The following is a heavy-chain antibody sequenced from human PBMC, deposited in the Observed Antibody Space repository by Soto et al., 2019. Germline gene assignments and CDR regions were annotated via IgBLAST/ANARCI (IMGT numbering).Heavy chain of an antibody. V-gene: IGHV1-18*01. CDR1: GYSFTTYG. J-gene: IGHJ4*02. D-gene: IGHD2-2*01. CDR3: ARDHFLVHSTPSFDY. CDR2: ISAYNGNT. Sequence: ASVKVSCKASGYSFTTYGISWVRQAPGQGLEWMGWISAYNGNTNYAQNLQGRVTMTTDTSTTTAYMELRSLRSDDTAVYYCARDHFLVHSTPSFDYWGQGTLVTVSS.